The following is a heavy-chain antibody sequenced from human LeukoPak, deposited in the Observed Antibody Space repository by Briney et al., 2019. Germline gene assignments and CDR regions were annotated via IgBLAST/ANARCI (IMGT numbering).Heavy chain of an antibody. J-gene: IGHJ2*01. CDR3: AKARQGRYFDL. V-gene: IGHV3-23*01. CDR1: GFTFSSYA. CDR2: LSGGGGDT. Sequence: PGGSLRLSCAASGFTFSSYAMSWVRQAPGKGLQWVSGLSGGGGDTYYTDSVKGRFTVSRDNSKNTLYLQMNSLRVEDTAVYYCAKARQGRYFDLWGRSTLVTVSS.